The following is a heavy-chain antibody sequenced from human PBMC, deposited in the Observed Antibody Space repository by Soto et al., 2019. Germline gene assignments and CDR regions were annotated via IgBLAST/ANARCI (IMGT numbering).Heavy chain of an antibody. Sequence: GGSLRLSCAASGFTFSSYAMSWVRQAPGKGLEWVSAISGSGGSTYYADSVKGRFTISRDNSKNTLYLQMNSLRAEDTAVYYCAKDGEGRYFDWLFYYFDYWGQGTLVTVSP. CDR1: GFTFSSYA. D-gene: IGHD3-9*01. CDR2: ISGSGGST. CDR3: AKDGEGRYFDWLFYYFDY. J-gene: IGHJ4*02. V-gene: IGHV3-23*01.